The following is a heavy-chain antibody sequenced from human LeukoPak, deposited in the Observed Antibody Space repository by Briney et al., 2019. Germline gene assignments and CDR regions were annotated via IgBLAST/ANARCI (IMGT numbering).Heavy chain of an antibody. CDR1: GFTFSNYG. V-gene: IGHV3-33*01. D-gene: IGHD2-2*01. CDR2: IWYDGNNK. Sequence: PGGSLRLSCAASGFTFSNYGMHWVRQAPGKGLEWVAVIWYDGNNKYYADSVKGRFTISRDNSKNTLYLQMNSLRAGDTAVYYCATRLCSIAACRASSYKCMDDWGKGTTVTVSS. CDR3: ATRLCSIAACRASSYKCMDD. J-gene: IGHJ6*04.